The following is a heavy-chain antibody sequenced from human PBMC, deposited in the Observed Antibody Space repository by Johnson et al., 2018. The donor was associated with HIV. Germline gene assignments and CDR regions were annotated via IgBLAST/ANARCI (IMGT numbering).Heavy chain of an antibody. J-gene: IGHJ3*02. CDR3: ARGRVATGGMRGGCFDM. CDR2: MWYDGSNK. V-gene: IGHV3-33*01. Sequence: QVQLVESGGGVVQPGRSLRVACAASGFNFSNYGMHWVRQAPGKGLAWVAVMWYDGSNKYYIDSVKGRFNISRDNSKNTLYRQMTSLRAEDTAVYFCARGRVATGGMRGGCFDMWGQGTMVTVSS. CDR1: GFNFSNYG. D-gene: IGHD6-13*01.